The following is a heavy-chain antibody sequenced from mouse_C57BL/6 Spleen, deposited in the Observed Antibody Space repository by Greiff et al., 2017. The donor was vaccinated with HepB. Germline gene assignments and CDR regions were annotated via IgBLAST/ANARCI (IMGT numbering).Heavy chain of an antibody. D-gene: IGHD2-5*01. Sequence: QVQLQQSGAELVRPGTSVKLSCKASGYTFTSYWMHWVKQRPGQGLEWIGVIDPSDSYTNYNQKFKGKATLTVDTSSSTAYMQLSSLTSEDSAVYYCARVSISSNLDYWGQGTTLTVSS. CDR1: GYTFTSYW. CDR2: IDPSDSYT. CDR3: ARVSISSNLDY. J-gene: IGHJ2*01. V-gene: IGHV1-59*01.